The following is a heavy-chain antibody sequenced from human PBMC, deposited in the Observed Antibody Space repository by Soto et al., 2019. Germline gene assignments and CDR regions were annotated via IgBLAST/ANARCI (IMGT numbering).Heavy chain of an antibody. Sequence: GGSLRLSFAASGFTFSNAWMSWVRQAPGKGLEWVGRIKSKTDGGTTDYAAPVKGSFTISRDDSNNTLYTQMNRLNTEDTAVYYCTNGGSSSHRYYYYGRDVWGQGTTVTVSS. V-gene: IGHV3-15*01. D-gene: IGHD6-6*01. CDR3: TNGGSSSHRYYYYGRDV. CDR1: GFTFSNAW. CDR2: IKSKTDGGTT. J-gene: IGHJ6*02.